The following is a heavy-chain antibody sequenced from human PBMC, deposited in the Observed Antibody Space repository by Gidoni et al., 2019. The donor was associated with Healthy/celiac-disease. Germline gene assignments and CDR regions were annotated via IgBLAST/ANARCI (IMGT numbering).Heavy chain of an antibody. V-gene: IGHV4-39*01. Sequence: QLQLQESGPGLVKPSETLSLTCTVSGGAISSSSYYWGWLRQPPGKGLEWIGSIYYSGSTYYNPSLKSRVTISVDTSKNQFSLKLSSVTAADTAVYYCARHTHRQGGYSYGQSFRDWYFDLWGRGTLVTVSS. CDR3: ARHTHRQGGYSYGQSFRDWYFDL. D-gene: IGHD5-18*01. J-gene: IGHJ2*01. CDR1: GGAISSSSYY. CDR2: IYYSGST.